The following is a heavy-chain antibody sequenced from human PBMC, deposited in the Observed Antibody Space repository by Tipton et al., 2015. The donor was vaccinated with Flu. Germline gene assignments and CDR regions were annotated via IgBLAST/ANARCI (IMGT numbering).Heavy chain of an antibody. CDR3: APSTRYWTGGHFFGW. D-gene: IGHD2-2*01. J-gene: IGHJ4*02. CDR2: IYKTGIT. CDR1: GASISSTTYY. V-gene: IGHV4-39*07. Sequence: TLSLTCDVSGASISSTTYYWGWIRQPPGKGLEWIGSIYKTGITDYNPSLKSRVTLSLDTSKNQFSLKVRSVNAADTAVYYCAPSTRYWTGGHFFGWWGRGTQVTFSS.